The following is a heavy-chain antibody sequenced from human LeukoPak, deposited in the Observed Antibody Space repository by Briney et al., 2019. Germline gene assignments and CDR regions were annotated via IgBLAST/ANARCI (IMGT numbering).Heavy chain of an antibody. J-gene: IGHJ3*02. CDR1: GGSISSYY. V-gene: IGHV4-59*08. Sequence: SETLSLTCTVSGGSISSYYWSWIRQPPGKGLEWIGYIYYSGSTNYNPSLKSRVTISVDTSKNQFSLKLSSVTAADTDVYYCARLQIGSWDAFDIWGQGTMVTVSS. CDR3: ARLQIGSWDAFDI. CDR2: IYYSGST. D-gene: IGHD6-13*01.